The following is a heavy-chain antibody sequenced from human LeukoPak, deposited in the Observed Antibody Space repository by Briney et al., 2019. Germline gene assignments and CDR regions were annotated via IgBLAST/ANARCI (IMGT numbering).Heavy chain of an antibody. CDR3: ARDGYSYGYDY. Sequence: GGSLRLSCAASGFTFNNYWMYWVRQTPGKGLVWVSCIDSGGSGTAYADSVKGRFTISRDNAKNTLYLQMNSLRAEDTAVYYCARDGYSYGYDYWGQGTLVTVSS. J-gene: IGHJ4*02. V-gene: IGHV3-74*03. CDR1: GFTFNNYW. CDR2: IDSGGSGT. D-gene: IGHD5-18*01.